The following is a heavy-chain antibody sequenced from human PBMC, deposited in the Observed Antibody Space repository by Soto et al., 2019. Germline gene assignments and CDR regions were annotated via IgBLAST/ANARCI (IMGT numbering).Heavy chain of an antibody. J-gene: IGHJ5*02. D-gene: IGHD6-6*01. CDR1: VYTCTGYY. CDR3: ARAVYSSSSNWFDP. V-gene: IGHV1-2*02. Sequence: AXVSVSCDASVYTCTGYYMHWVRQAPGQGLEWMGWINPNSGGTNYAQKFQGRVTMTRDTSISTAYMELSRLRSDDTAVYYCARAVYSSSSNWFDPWGQGTLVTVYS. CDR2: INPNSGGT.